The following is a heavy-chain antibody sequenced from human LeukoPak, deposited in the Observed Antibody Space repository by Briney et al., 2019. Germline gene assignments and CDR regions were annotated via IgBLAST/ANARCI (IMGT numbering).Heavy chain of an antibody. CDR3: ARTAGSYYFDY. CDR1: EFTFSSYA. CDR2: ISSGSSYI. V-gene: IGHV3-21*01. Sequence: PGGSLRLSCAGSEFTFSSYAMSWVRHAPGKGLEWVSSISSGSSYIYYADSVKGRFTISRDNAKNSLYLQMNSLRAEDTAVYYCARTAGSYYFDYWGQGTLVTVSS. J-gene: IGHJ4*02. D-gene: IGHD3-10*01.